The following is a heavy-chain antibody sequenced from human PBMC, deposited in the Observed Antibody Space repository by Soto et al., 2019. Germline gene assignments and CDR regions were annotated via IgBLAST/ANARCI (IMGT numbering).Heavy chain of an antibody. Sequence: QVQLVESGGGVVQPGSSLRLSCAATGFPFSSYGMHWVRQAPAKELERVAVIWYDGSNKYYAESVKGRFTISRYNSKNTLYVQRTSLGAEVTAVYYCWRTRGPFLIVATPEGGGLDYWGEGTLVTGS. D-gene: IGHD5-12*01. CDR3: WRTRGPFLIVATPEGGGLDY. CDR2: IWYDGSNK. J-gene: IGHJ4*02. V-gene: IGHV3-33*01. CDR1: GFPFSSYG.